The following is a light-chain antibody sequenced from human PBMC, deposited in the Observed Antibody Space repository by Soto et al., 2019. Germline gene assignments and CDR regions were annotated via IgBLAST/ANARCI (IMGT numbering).Light chain of an antibody. V-gene: IGLV2-11*01. CDR3: CSYAGGGV. CDR2: DVS. J-gene: IGLJ2*01. CDR1: SSDVGGYNY. Sequence: QSALTQPRSVSGSPGQSVTISCTGTSSDVGGYNYVSWYQQHPGKAPKLMIYDVSKRPSGVPDRFSGSKSGNTASLTISGLHAEDEADYYCCSYAGGGVFGGGTKLTVL.